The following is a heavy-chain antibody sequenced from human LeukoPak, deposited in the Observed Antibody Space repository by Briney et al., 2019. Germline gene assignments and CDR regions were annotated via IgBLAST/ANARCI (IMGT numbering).Heavy chain of an antibody. D-gene: IGHD3-10*01. CDR1: GFTFSSYW. Sequence: PGGSLRLSCAASGFTFSSYWMSWVRQAPGKGLEWVAHIKQDGSEKYYVDSVKGRFTISRDNAKNSLYLQMNSLRAEDTAVYYCARDNYYGSGSYGYWGQGTLVTVSS. CDR3: ARDNYYGSGSYGY. CDR2: IKQDGSEK. J-gene: IGHJ4*02. V-gene: IGHV3-7*01.